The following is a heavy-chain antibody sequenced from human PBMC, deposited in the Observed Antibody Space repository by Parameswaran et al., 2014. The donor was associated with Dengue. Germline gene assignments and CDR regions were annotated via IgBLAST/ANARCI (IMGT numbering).Heavy chain of an antibody. V-gene: IGHV4-34*01. CDR3: ARGYLLGRHPDY. CDR2: INHSGST. J-gene: IGHJ4*02. Sequence: RWIRQPPGKGLEWIGEINHSGSTNYNPSLKSRVTISVDTSKNQFSLKLSSVTAADTAVYYCARGYLLGRHPDYWGQGNPGHRLL. D-gene: IGHD7-27*01.